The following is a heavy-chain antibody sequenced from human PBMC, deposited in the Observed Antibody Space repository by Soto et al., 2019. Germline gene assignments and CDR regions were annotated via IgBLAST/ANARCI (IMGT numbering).Heavy chain of an antibody. CDR1: GYTFTSYG. V-gene: IGHV1-18*01. Sequence: ASVKVSCKASGYTFTSYGISWVRQAPGQGLEWMGWISAYNGNTNYAQKLQGRVTMTTDTSTSTAYMELRSLRSDDTAVYYCARGRLRFLEWLNYYYYGMDVWGQGTTVTVSS. D-gene: IGHD3-3*01. CDR2: ISAYNGNT. CDR3: ARGRLRFLEWLNYYYYGMDV. J-gene: IGHJ6*02.